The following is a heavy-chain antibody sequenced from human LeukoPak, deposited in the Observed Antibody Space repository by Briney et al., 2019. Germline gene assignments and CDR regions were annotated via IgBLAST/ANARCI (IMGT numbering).Heavy chain of an antibody. CDR3: ARGPLRWELNKNFDY. CDR1: GYTFTSYG. J-gene: IGHJ4*02. V-gene: IGHV1-18*01. CDR2: ISAYNGNT. Sequence: GASVKVSCKASGYTFTSYGISWARQAPGQGLEWMGWISAYNGNTNYAQKLQGRVTMTTDTSTSTAYMELRSLRSDDTAVYYCARGPLRWELNKNFDYWGQGTLVTVSS. D-gene: IGHD4-23*01.